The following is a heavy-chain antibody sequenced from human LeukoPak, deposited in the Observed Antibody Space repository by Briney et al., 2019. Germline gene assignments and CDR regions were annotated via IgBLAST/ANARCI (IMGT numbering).Heavy chain of an antibody. J-gene: IGHJ4*02. Sequence: SETLSLTCSVSGDSISSLYWSWVRQPAGEGLEWIGRIYSSGSTNYNPSLKSRVIMSVDTSKNQFSLKLSSVTAADTAVYYCVRVGRKYCYGGACFNPLDYWGQGILVTVSS. D-gene: IGHD2-21*02. CDR2: IYSSGST. CDR3: VRVGRKYCYGGACFNPLDY. CDR1: GDSISSLY. V-gene: IGHV4-4*07.